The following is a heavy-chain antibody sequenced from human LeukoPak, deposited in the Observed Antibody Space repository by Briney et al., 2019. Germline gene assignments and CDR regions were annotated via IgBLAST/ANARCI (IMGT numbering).Heavy chain of an antibody. D-gene: IGHD3-22*01. CDR1: GFTFSSYS. CDR2: ISSSSSYI. CDR3: ARDKYYDSSGYYSPFDY. V-gene: IGHV3-21*01. Sequence: PGGSLRLSCAASGFTFSSYSMNWVRQAPGKGLEWVSSISSSSSYIYYADSVKGRFTIPRDNAKNSLYLQMNSLRAEDTAVYYCARDKYYDSSGYYSPFDYWGQGTLVTVSS. J-gene: IGHJ4*02.